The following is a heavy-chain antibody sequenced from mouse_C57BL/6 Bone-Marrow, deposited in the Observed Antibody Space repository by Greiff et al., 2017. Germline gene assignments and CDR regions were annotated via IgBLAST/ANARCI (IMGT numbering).Heavy chain of an antibody. D-gene: IGHD1-1*01. Sequence: VQLQQSGPELVKPGASVKLSCKASGYTFTSYDINWVKQRPGQGLEWIGRIYPRDGSTKYNGKFKAKATLTVDTSSSTAYIEVHSLTSEDSAVYFGARDYGSSYWYVDYWGTGTTVTVSS. J-gene: IGHJ1*03. CDR3: ARDYGSSYWYVDY. V-gene: IGHV1-85*01. CDR1: GYTFTSYD. CDR2: IYPRDGST.